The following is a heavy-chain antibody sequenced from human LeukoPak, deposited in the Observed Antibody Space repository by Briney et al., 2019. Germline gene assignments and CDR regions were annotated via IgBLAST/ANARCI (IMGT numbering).Heavy chain of an antibody. CDR1: GGSMTGYY. CDR2: IYHDGNT. D-gene: IGHD1-14*01. Sequence: PSETLSLTCSVSGGSMTGYYWTWIRQPPGKGLEWIGYIYHDGNTNYNPSLKSRVTISVDTSKNQFSLKLSSVTAADTAVYYCAEGYNPYYFDYWGRGTLVTVSS. J-gene: IGHJ4*02. CDR3: AEGYNPYYFDY. V-gene: IGHV4-59*01.